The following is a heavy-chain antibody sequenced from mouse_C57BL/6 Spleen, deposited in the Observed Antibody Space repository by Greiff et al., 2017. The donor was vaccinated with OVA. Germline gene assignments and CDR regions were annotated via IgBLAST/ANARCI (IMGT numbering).Heavy chain of an antibody. V-gene: IGHV1-76*01. CDR3: ARGLYPTGNAMDY. D-gene: IGHD2-12*01. CDR1: GYTFTDYY. Sequence: QVQLQQSGAELVRPGASVKLSCKASGYTFTDYYINWVKQRPGQGLEWIARIYPGSGNTYYNEKFKGKATLTAEKSSSTAYMQLSSLTSEDSAVYFCARGLYPTGNAMDYWGQGTSVTVSS. CDR2: IYPGSGNT. J-gene: IGHJ4*01.